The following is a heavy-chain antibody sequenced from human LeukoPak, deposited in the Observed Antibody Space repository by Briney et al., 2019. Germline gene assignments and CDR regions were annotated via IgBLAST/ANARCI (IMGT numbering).Heavy chain of an antibody. J-gene: IGHJ5*02. V-gene: IGHV3-21*01. CDR1: GITFSSYS. CDR2: ISSSSSYI. CDR3: ARGAYCSSTSCLNWFDP. Sequence: PGGSLRLSCAASGITFSSYSMNWVRQAPGKGLEWVSSISSSSSYIYYADSVKGRFTISRDNAKNSLYLQMNSLRAEDTAVYYCARGAYCSSTSCLNWFDPWGQGTLVTVSS. D-gene: IGHD2-2*01.